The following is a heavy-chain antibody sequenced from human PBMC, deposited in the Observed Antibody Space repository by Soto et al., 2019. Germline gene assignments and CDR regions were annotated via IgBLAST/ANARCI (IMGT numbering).Heavy chain of an antibody. V-gene: IGHV5-10-1*01. J-gene: IGHJ6*02. Sequence: GESMKISCKGSGYSFTSYWISWVRQMPGKGLEWMGRIDPSDSYTNYSPSFQGHVTISADKSISTAYLQWSSLKASDTAMYYCARLTDSADGSIYYSYGMDGWFHGTTGTVSS. CDR2: IDPSDSYT. CDR1: GYSFTSYW. D-gene: IGHD3-10*01. CDR3: ARLTDSADGSIYYSYGMDG.